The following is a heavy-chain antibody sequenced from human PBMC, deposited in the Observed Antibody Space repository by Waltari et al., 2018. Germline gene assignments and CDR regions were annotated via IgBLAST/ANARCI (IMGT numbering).Heavy chain of an antibody. CDR3: ARDRGGRDGYDNWFDP. CDR1: GFTFSSYG. CDR2: IWYGGSNK. D-gene: IGHD5-12*01. Sequence: QVQLVESGGGVVQPGRSLRLSCAASGFTFSSYGMHWVRQAPGKGLEWVAVIWYGGSNKYYADSVKGRFTISRDNSKNTLYLQMNSLRAEDTAVYYCARDRGGRDGYDNWFDPWGQGTLVTVSS. J-gene: IGHJ5*02. V-gene: IGHV3-33*01.